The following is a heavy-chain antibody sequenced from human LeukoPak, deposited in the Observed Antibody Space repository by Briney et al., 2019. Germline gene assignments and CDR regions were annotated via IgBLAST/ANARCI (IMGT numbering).Heavy chain of an antibody. CDR2: IFWDDDK. Sequence: SGPTLVKPTQTLTLTCTFSGFSLSTSGVGVGWIRQPPGKALEWLALIFWDDDKRYNPSLESRLSITKDTSKDQVVLTMTNMDPVDTATYYCTHSVGIVVVTSEDEYFLHWGQGSLVIVSS. CDR3: THSVGIVVVTSEDEYFLH. CDR1: GFSLSTSGVG. V-gene: IGHV2-5*02. J-gene: IGHJ1*01. D-gene: IGHD2-21*02.